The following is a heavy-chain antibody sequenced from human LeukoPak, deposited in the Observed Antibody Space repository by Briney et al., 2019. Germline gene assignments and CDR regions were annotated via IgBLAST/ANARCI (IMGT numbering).Heavy chain of an antibody. Sequence: GGSLRLSCAASGFTFDDYGMSWVRQAPGEGLEWVSGINWNGGSTGYADSVKGRFTISRDNAKNSLYLQMNSLRAEDTAVYYCARVNDDPGAFDIWGQGTMVTVSS. J-gene: IGHJ3*02. D-gene: IGHD1-1*01. V-gene: IGHV3-20*04. CDR3: ARVNDDPGAFDI. CDR2: INWNGGST. CDR1: GFTFDDYG.